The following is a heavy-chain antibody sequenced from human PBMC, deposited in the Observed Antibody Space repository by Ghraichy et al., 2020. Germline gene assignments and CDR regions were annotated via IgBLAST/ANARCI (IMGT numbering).Heavy chain of an antibody. CDR2: INHSGST. CDR1: GGAFSGYY. Sequence: TLSLTCAVYGGAFSGYYWSWIRQPPGKGLEWIGEINHSGSTNYNPSLKSRVTISVDTSKNQFSLKLSSVTAADTAVYYCARGRYGYCSGGSCYAMGYWGQGTLVTVSS. CDR3: ARGRYGYCSGGSCYAMGY. V-gene: IGHV4-34*01. D-gene: IGHD2-15*01. J-gene: IGHJ4*02.